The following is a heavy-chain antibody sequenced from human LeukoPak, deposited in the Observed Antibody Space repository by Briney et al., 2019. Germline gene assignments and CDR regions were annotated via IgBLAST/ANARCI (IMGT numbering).Heavy chain of an antibody. J-gene: IGHJ4*02. CDR1: GFTLSSFA. V-gene: IGHV3-23*01. CDR3: VKRTVNYPFDF. Sequence: PGGSLRLSCAASGFTLSSFAMNWVRQAPGKGLEWVSAISGSGGSTFYADSEKGRFTISRDNSENTLYLQMNSLRAEDTAVYYCVKRTVNYPFDFWGQGTLLTVSS. D-gene: IGHD1-7*01. CDR2: ISGSGGST.